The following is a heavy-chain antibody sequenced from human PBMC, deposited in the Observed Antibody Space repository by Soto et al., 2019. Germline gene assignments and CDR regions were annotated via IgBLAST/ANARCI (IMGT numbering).Heavy chain of an antibody. V-gene: IGHV1-46*03. CDR2: INTSGGRT. Sequence: QVQLAQSRAEVKTPGASVKASCKASGYTFTSYLIHWVRQAPGQGLEWMGIINTSGGRTSYAQKLQGTVSMTRDTSPSTFYLELSSLRCEDTAVYHCVREEYQLMHAFDVWGQGTRVTVSS. J-gene: IGHJ3*01. CDR3: VREEYQLMHAFDV. CDR1: GYTFTSYL. D-gene: IGHD6-6*01.